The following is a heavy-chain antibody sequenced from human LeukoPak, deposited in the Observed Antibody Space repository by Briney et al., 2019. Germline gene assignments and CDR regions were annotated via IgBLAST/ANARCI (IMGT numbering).Heavy chain of an antibody. CDR1: GDSINTSNYF. D-gene: IGHD1-26*01. V-gene: IGHV4-39*01. CDR3: ARHRSGSYIRYFDF. J-gene: IGHJ4*02. CDR2: IYYIVTS. Sequence: SETLSLTCTVSGDSINTSNYFWGWIRQSTGKGLEWIGNIYYIVTSDYNPSLNSRVTISIDTSKNQFSLNLRSVTAADTAFYYCARHRSGSYIRYFDFWGQGALVTVSS.